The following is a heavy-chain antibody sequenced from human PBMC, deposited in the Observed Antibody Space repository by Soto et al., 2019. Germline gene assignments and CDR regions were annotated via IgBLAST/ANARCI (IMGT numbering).Heavy chain of an antibody. CDR2: IKSKSRGGTS. Sequence: GGSLRLSCTASGFTFSDAWMSWVRQAPGKGLEWVGRIKSKSRGGTSDYAAPVKARFTISRDDSKNTLYLQMNSLKTEDTAVYYCTTSVPWLQTDYWGQGTLVTVSS. CDR1: GFTFSDAW. V-gene: IGHV3-15*01. CDR3: TTSVPWLQTDY. D-gene: IGHD3-22*01. J-gene: IGHJ4*02.